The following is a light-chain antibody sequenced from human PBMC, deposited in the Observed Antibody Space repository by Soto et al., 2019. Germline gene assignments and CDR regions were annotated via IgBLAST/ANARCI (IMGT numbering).Light chain of an antibody. CDR1: SSDVGYNY. J-gene: IGLJ3*02. Sequence: QSALTQPASVSGSPGQSITISCTGTSSDVGYNYVSWYQQHPGKAPKLMIYDVTNRPSGVSNRFSGSKSGNTASLTISGLQAEDEADYYCGSYTTSATLVFGGGTKLTVL. V-gene: IGLV2-14*01. CDR2: DVT. CDR3: GSYTTSATLV.